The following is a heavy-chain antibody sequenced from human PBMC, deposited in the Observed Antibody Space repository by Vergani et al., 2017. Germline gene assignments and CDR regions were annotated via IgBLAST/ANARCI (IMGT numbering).Heavy chain of an antibody. V-gene: IGHV1-8*01. Sequence: QVQLVQSGAEVKKPGASVKVSCKVSGYTLTELSMHWVRQAPGKGLEWMGWMNPNSGNTGYAQKFQGRVTMTRNTSISTAYMELSSLRSEDTAVYYCARGSDMVRGVTYDYWGQGTLVTVSS. CDR2: MNPNSGNT. J-gene: IGHJ4*02. D-gene: IGHD3-10*01. CDR1: GYTLTELS. CDR3: ARGSDMVRGVTYDY.